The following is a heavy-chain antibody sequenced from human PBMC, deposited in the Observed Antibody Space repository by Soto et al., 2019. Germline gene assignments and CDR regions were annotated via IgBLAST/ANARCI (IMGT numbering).Heavy chain of an antibody. J-gene: IGHJ4*02. D-gene: IGHD2-2*01. CDR1: GGTFSSYA. CDR2: IIPIFGTA. V-gene: IGHV1-69*13. Sequence: GASVKVSCKASGGTFSSYAISWVRQAPGQGLAWMGGIIPIFGTANYAQKFQGRVTITADESTSTAYMELSSLRSEDTAVYYCASGPAPAGFDYWGQGTLVTVSS. CDR3: ASGPAPAGFDY.